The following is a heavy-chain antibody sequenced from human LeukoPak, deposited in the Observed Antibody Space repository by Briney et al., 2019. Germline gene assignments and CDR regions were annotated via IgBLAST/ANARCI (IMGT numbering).Heavy chain of an antibody. V-gene: IGHV1-8*01. Sequence: ASVKVSCKASGYTFTSYDINSVRQATGQGLEWMGWMNPNSGNTGYAQKFQGRVTMTRNTSISTAYMELSSLRSEDTVVYYCARVRTYYYDSSGANWFDPWGQGTLVTVSS. CDR3: ARVRTYYYDSSGANWFDP. CDR1: GYTFTSYD. CDR2: MNPNSGNT. J-gene: IGHJ5*02. D-gene: IGHD3-22*01.